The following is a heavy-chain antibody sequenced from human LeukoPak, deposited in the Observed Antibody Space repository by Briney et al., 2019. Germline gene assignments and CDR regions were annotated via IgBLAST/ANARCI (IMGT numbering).Heavy chain of an antibody. CDR2: ISGFSGNT. V-gene: IGHV1-18*01. Sequence: ASVKVSCKASGYKFSNYGISWVRQAPGQGLEWMGWISGFSGNTNYAQKLQGRVTMTTDTSTSTAYMELRSLRSDDTAVYYCARDRGSYSHDYWGQGTLVTVSS. CDR3: ARDRGSYSHDY. D-gene: IGHD1-26*01. CDR1: GYKFSNYG. J-gene: IGHJ4*02.